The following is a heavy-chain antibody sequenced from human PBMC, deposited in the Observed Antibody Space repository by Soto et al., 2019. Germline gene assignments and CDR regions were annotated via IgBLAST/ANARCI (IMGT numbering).Heavy chain of an antibody. CDR1: GGSFSGYY. J-gene: IGHJ4*02. V-gene: IGHV4-34*01. Sequence: QVQLQQWGAGLLKPSETLSLTCAVYGGSFSGYYWSWIRQPPGKGLEWIGEINHSGSTNYNPSLKRRVTRSVDASKNQFSLKLSSVTAADTAVYYCAREKPYSSSWYHDYWGQGTLVTVSS. CDR2: INHSGST. D-gene: IGHD6-13*01. CDR3: AREKPYSSSWYHDY.